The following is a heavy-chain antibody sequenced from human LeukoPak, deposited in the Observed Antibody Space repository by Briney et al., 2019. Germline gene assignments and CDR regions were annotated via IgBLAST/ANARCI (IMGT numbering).Heavy chain of an antibody. CDR1: GGSISNYY. CDR2: IYDSGSI. J-gene: IGHJ4*02. V-gene: IGHV4-59*08. D-gene: IGHD3-22*01. Sequence: SETLSLTCTVSGGSISNYYWSWIRQPPGKGLEWIGYIYDSGSINYNPSFESRVTISVDTSKNQFFLRLRYVTAADTAVYYCARLFNRYYDSSGYYYDDYWGQGTLVTVSS. CDR3: ARLFNRYYDSSGYYYDDY.